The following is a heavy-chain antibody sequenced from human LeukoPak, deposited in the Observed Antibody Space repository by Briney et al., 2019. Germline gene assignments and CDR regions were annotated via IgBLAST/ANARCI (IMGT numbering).Heavy chain of an antibody. CDR2: INAGNGNT. CDR1: GYTFTSYA. Sequence: GASVKVSCKASGYTFTSYAMHWVRQAPGQRLEWMGWINAGNGNTKYSQKFQGRVTITRDTSASTAYMELSSLRSDDTAVYYCARPLGVVVPAPAGYWGQGTLVTVSS. D-gene: IGHD2-2*01. J-gene: IGHJ4*02. CDR3: ARPLGVVVPAPAGY. V-gene: IGHV1-3*01.